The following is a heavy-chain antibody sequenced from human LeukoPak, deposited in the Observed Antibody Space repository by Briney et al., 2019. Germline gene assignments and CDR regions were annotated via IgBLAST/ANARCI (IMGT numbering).Heavy chain of an antibody. V-gene: IGHV3-21*06. CDR2: ITGSGPYM. J-gene: IGHJ4*02. Sequence: PGGSLRLSCAASGLTFSSYEMNWVRQAPGKGLEWVSSITGSGPYMLYADSVKHRFTISRDNTKNLLYLEMNSLRAEDTAMYFCVRDVGAVRGEVYFDYWGQGTLVTVSS. CDR3: VRDVGAVRGEVYFDY. CDR1: GLTFSSYE. D-gene: IGHD3-10*01.